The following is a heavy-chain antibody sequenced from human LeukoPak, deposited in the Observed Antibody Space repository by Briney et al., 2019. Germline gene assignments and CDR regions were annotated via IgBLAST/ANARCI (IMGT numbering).Heavy chain of an antibody. Sequence: SETLSLTCTVSGGSISSSSYYWGWIRQPPGKGLEWIGSIYYSGSTYYNPSLKSRVTISVDTSKNQFSLKLSSVTAADTAVYYCARRRAYYGSGFDYWGQGTLVTVSS. CDR3: ARRRAYYGSGFDY. J-gene: IGHJ4*02. D-gene: IGHD3-10*01. CDR2: IYYSGST. CDR1: GGSISSSSYY. V-gene: IGHV4-39*07.